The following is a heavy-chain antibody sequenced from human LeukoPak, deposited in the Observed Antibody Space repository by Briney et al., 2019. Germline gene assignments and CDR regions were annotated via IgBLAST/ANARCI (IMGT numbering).Heavy chain of an antibody. CDR2: IIPILGIA. CDR1: GSTFSSYA. CDR3: ARDVDTAMAFDY. D-gene: IGHD5-18*01. V-gene: IGHV1-69*04. J-gene: IGHJ4*02. Sequence: SVKLYCKASGSTFSSYAISWVRQAPGPGLEWMGRIIPILGIANYAQKFQGRVTITADKSTSTAYMELSSLRSEDTAVYYCARDVDTAMAFDYWGQGTLVTVSS.